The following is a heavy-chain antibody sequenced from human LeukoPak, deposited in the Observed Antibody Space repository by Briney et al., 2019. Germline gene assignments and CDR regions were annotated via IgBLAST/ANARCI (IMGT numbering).Heavy chain of an antibody. CDR3: ARECPTSVAQEASWFDP. Sequence: ASVKVSCKASGYTFTGYYMHWVRQAPGQGLEWMGWINPNSGGTNYAQKFQGRVTMTRDTSISTAYMELSRLRSDDTAVYYCARECPTSVAQEASWFDPWGQGTLVTVSS. J-gene: IGHJ5*02. CDR1: GYTFTGYY. V-gene: IGHV1-2*02. D-gene: IGHD6-19*01. CDR2: INPNSGGT.